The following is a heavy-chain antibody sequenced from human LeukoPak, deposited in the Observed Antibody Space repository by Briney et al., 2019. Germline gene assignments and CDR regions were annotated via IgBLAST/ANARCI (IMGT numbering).Heavy chain of an antibody. CDR2: ISPDGGTT. D-gene: IGHD5-12*01. Sequence: GGSLRLSCSASGFTFSTYDMHWVRQAPGKGLEYVAAISPDGGTTFYADSVKGRFTISRDNAKNSLYLQMNSLRAEDTAVYYCASLFGGGGYDYALQWGQGTLVTVSS. J-gene: IGHJ4*02. V-gene: IGHV3-64*04. CDR1: GFTFSTYD. CDR3: ASLFGGGGYDYALQ.